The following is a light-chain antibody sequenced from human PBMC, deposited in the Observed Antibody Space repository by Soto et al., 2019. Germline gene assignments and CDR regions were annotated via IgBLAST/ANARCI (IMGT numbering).Light chain of an antibody. CDR1: SSDVGGYDY. V-gene: IGLV2-8*01. CDR3: SSYAGSKNIV. Sequence: QSALTQPPSASGSPGQSVTISCSGTSSDVGGYDYVSWYQQHPGKAPKVLIYGVTKRSSGVPDRFSGSKSGYTAYLTVSGLQAEDEADYYCSSYAGSKNIVFGTGTKVTVL. CDR2: GVT. J-gene: IGLJ1*01.